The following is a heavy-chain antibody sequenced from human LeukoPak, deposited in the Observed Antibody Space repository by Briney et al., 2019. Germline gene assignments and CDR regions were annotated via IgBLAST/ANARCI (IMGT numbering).Heavy chain of an antibody. J-gene: IGHJ5*02. CDR1: GFTCGDYA. D-gene: IGHD1-26*01. CDR2: IRSKAYGGTT. CDR3: TRAPYSGSS. Sequence: GGSLRRSCTASGFTCGDYAMSWVRQAPGKGLEWVGFIRSKAYGGTTEYAASVKGRFTISRDDSKSIAYLQMNSLKTEDTAVYYCTRAPYSGSSWGQGTLVTVSS. V-gene: IGHV3-49*04.